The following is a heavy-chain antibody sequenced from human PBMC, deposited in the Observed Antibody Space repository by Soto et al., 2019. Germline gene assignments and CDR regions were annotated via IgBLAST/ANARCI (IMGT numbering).Heavy chain of an antibody. CDR2: IYSGGST. Sequence: EVQLVESGGGLIQPGGSLRLSCAASGYTVSSNYMSWVRQAPGKGLKWVSVIYSGGSTINADSVKGRFTISRDNSKNTLYLQMNSLRAEDTAVYYCARDRVESGYPEYFQHWGQGTLVTVSS. CDR3: ARDRVESGYPEYFQH. V-gene: IGHV3-53*01. J-gene: IGHJ1*01. CDR1: GYTVSSNY. D-gene: IGHD3-22*01.